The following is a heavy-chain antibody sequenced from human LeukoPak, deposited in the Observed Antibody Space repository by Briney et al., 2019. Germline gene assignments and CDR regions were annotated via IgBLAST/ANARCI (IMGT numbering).Heavy chain of an antibody. CDR3: AGSSGWYNSFDY. CDR1: GFTVSSNY. CDR2: IYSGGST. J-gene: IGHJ4*02. V-gene: IGHV3-66*01. D-gene: IGHD6-19*01. Sequence: PGGSLRLSCAASGFTVSSNYMTWVRQAPGKGLEWVSVIYSGGSTYYADSVKGRFTISRDNSKNTLFLQMNSLRAEDTAVYYCAGSSGWYNSFDYWGLGTLVTVSS.